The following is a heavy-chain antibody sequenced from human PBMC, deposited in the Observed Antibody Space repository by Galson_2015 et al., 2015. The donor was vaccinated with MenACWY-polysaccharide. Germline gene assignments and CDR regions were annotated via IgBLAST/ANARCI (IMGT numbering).Heavy chain of an antibody. D-gene: IGHD2-2*01. Sequence: SLRLSCAASGFSLSSCGMHWVRQAPGKGLEWVAVIWYDGSNKYYADSVKGRFTISRDNSMDTLYLQMYSLRAEDTAVYYCARGFTTEYCTSTSCYQYWFDPWGQGTLVTVSS. CDR1: GFSLSSCG. J-gene: IGHJ5*02. V-gene: IGHV3-33*01. CDR3: ARGFTTEYCTSTSCYQYWFDP. CDR2: IWYDGSNK.